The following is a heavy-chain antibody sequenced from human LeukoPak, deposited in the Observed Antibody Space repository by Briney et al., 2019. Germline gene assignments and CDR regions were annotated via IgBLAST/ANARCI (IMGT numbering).Heavy chain of an antibody. J-gene: IGHJ6*04. CDR2: IYYSGST. D-gene: IGHD4-17*01. CDR3: ARLLDYGDPEYYGMDV. V-gene: IGHV4-59*08. Sequence: PSQTLSLTCSVWVGSISIYYWSWIPEPPGKGLEGSGYIYYSGSTNYNPSLKSQVTISVDTSKNQFSLKLSSVTAAYTGVYYCARLLDYGDPEYYGMDVWGKGTTVTVSS. CDR1: VGSISIYY.